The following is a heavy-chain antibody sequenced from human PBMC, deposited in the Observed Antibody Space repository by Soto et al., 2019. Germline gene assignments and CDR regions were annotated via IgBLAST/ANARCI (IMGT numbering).Heavy chain of an antibody. D-gene: IGHD3-16*01. CDR1: GFTFGPYW. V-gene: IGHV3-7*01. J-gene: IGHJ2*01. Sequence: EVQLVESGGGLVQPGGSLRLSCAASGFTFGPYWMTWVRQAPGKGLEWVAKIKPDGSEKYYVESVKGRFTISRDNTKTSLYLQMTSLRAEDTAVYYCARPYTVAGSSDWCFDLWGRGTLDTVSS. CDR3: ARPYTVAGSSDWCFDL. CDR2: IKPDGSEK.